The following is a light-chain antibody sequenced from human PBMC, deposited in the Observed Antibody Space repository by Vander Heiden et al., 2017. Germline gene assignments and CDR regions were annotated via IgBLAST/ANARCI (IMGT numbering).Light chain of an antibody. Sequence: QSALTQPASVSGSPGQSITISCTGTSSDVGSYYLVSWYQQQPGKAPKLMIDEVSKRPSGVSNRFSGSKSGTTASLTISGLQAEDEADYYCCSYAGSSTLLFGGGTKLTVL. CDR3: CSYAGSSTLL. CDR2: EVS. J-gene: IGLJ2*01. CDR1: SSDVGSYYL. V-gene: IGLV2-23*02.